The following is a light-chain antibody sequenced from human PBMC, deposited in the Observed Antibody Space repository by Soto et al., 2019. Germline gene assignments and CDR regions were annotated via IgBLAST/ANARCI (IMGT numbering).Light chain of an antibody. CDR3: QQRSNWPPIT. Sequence: EIVLTQSPATLSLSPGERATLSCRASQSISTYLAWYQQKPGQAPRLLIYDGSTRATGIPARFSGSGSGAEFTLTINGLQSEDSAVYYCQQRSNWPPITFGQGTRLEIK. CDR2: DGS. CDR1: QSISTY. V-gene: IGKV3-11*01. J-gene: IGKJ5*01.